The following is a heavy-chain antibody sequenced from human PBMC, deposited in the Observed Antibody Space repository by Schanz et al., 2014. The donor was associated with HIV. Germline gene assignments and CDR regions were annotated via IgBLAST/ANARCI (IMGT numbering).Heavy chain of an antibody. CDR2: ISYDGSRK. CDR3: ARSPDWAGTDAFDI. J-gene: IGHJ3*02. D-gene: IGHD6-19*01. V-gene: IGHV3-30*07. CDR1: GFTFSRFA. Sequence: EQLLESGGGSVQRGGSLRLSCAASGFTFSRFAMSWVRRAPGTGLQWVAVISYDGSRKYYADSVKGRFTISRDNSKNTNTLYLQMNSLRAEDTAIYYCARSPDWAGTDAFDIWGQGTMVTVSS.